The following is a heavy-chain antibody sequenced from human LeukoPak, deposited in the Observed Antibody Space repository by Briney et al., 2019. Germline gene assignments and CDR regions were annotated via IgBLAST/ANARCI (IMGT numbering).Heavy chain of an antibody. V-gene: IGHV3-23*01. CDR3: AELGITMIGGV. CDR2: ISGSGGGT. J-gene: IGHJ6*04. Sequence: PRGSLRLSCAASGFILSDYVMSWVRQAPGKGLEWVSTISGSGGGTYYADSVKGRFTISRDNAKNSLYLQMNSLRAEDTAVYYCAELGITMIGGVWGKGTTVTISS. D-gene: IGHD3-10*02. CDR1: GFILSDYV.